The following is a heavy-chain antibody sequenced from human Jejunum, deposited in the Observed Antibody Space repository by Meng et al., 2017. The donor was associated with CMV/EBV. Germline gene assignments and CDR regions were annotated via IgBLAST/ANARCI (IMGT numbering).Heavy chain of an antibody. V-gene: IGHV1-18*01. J-gene: IGHJ4*02. Sequence: ATLVQAGGEGRKPGAAVKVSCKASGYTFTNYGITWVRQAPGQGLEWMGWINAYNGDTNYAQTLQGRVTMTTDTSTSTAYMELRSLRSDDTAVYYCARVEVGITSGDYWGQGTLVTVSS. CDR1: GYTFTNYG. CDR3: ARVEVGITSGDY. D-gene: IGHD1-26*01. CDR2: INAYNGDT.